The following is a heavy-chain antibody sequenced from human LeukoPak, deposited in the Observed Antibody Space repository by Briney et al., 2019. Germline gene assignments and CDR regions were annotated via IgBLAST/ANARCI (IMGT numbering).Heavy chain of an antibody. CDR3: ARDEPDTAMAHYY. CDR2: IYYSGST. J-gene: IGHJ4*02. Sequence: PSETLSLTCTVSGGSISSYYWSWIRQPPGKGLEWIGYIYYSGSTNYNPSLKSRVTISVDTSKNQFSLKLSSVTAADTAVYYCARDEPDTAMAHYYWGQGTLVTVSS. V-gene: IGHV4-59*01. D-gene: IGHD5-18*01. CDR1: GGSISSYY.